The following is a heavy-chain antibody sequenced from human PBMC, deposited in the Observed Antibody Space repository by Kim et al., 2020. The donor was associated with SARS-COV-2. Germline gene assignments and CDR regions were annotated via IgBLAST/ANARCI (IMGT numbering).Heavy chain of an antibody. J-gene: IGHJ6*02. CDR2: ISGSGGST. V-gene: IGHV3-23*01. Sequence: GGSLRLSCAASGFTFSSYAMSWVRQAPGKGLEWVSAISGSGGSTYYADSVKGRFTISRDNSKNTLYLQMNSLRAEDTAVYYCATDVDTAMVTGYYYYGMDVWGQGTTVTVSS. CDR3: ATDVDTAMVTGYYYYGMDV. CDR1: GFTFSSYA. D-gene: IGHD5-18*01.